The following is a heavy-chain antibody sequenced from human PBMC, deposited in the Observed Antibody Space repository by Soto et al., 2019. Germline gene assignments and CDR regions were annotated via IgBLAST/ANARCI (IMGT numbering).Heavy chain of an antibody. CDR1: GDTFTDHY. V-gene: IGHV1-46*01. Sequence: QVQLVQSGAEGKKPGASVKVSCKASGDTFTDHYIHWVRQAPGQGLEWMGTVNPSGGHTTYAQHFLGRMTMTRDTSTSTLYMERTSLTSEDTAIYYCAGGGHVVVVTAALDYWGQGTLVAVSS. CDR2: VNPSGGHT. J-gene: IGHJ4*02. CDR3: AGGGHVVVVTAALDY. D-gene: IGHD2-21*02.